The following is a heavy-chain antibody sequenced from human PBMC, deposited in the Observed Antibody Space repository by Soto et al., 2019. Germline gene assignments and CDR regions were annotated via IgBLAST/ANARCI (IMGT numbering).Heavy chain of an antibody. V-gene: IGHV4-30-2*01. CDR3: ARAALKDWFDP. J-gene: IGHJ5*02. CDR1: GGSISSGGYS. D-gene: IGHD3-16*01. Sequence: ASETLSLTCAVSGGSISSGGYSWSWIRQPPGKGLEWIGYIYHSGSTYYNPSLKSRVTISVDRSKNQFSLKLSSVTAADTAVYYCARAALKDWFDPWGQGTLVTVSS. CDR2: IYHSGST.